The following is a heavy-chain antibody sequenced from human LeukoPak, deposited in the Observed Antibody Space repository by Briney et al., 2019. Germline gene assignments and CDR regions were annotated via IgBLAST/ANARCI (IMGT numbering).Heavy chain of an antibody. V-gene: IGHV1-24*01. CDR1: GYTLTELS. CDR3: ATNTYYYGSGSYFGEH. Sequence: ASVKVSCKVSGYTLTELSMHWVRQAPGKGLEWMGGFDPEDGETIYAQKFQGRVTMTEDTSTDTAYMELSSLRSEDTAVYYCATNTYYYGSGSYFGEHWGQGTLVTVSS. D-gene: IGHD3-10*01. J-gene: IGHJ4*02. CDR2: FDPEDGET.